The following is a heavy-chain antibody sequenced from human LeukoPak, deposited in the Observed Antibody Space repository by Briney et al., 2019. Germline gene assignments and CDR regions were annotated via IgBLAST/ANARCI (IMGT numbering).Heavy chain of an antibody. V-gene: IGHV3-23*01. Sequence: GGSLRLSCAASGFTFSTYAMSWVRQAPGKGLDWVSAIGGSGDFTYYAEYVRGRFTISRDNSKKPLYLQMNSLRAEDTAVYYCAKADRGWGVITKDWGQGTLVTVSS. CDR1: GFTFSTYA. CDR3: AKADRGWGVITKD. CDR2: IGGSGDFT. D-gene: IGHD3-10*01. J-gene: IGHJ4*02.